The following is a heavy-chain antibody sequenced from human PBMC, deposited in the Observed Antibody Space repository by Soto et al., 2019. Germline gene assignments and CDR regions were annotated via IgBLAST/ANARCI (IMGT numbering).Heavy chain of an antibody. D-gene: IGHD2-21*01. J-gene: IGHJ3*02. V-gene: IGHV6-1*01. CDR2: TYYRSKWYY. CDR1: GDSVSSSSVA. CDR3: ARGRNCAFDI. Sequence: PSQTHSLTCVISGDSVSSSSVAWNWIRQSPLRGLEWLGRTYYRSKWYYDYAVSVKSRITINPDTSKNQFSLQLNSVTPEDTAVYYCARGRNCAFDIWGQGTMVTVSS.